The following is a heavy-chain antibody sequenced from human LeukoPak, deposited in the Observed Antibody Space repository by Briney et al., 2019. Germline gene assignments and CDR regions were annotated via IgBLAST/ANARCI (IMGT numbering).Heavy chain of an antibody. J-gene: IGHJ4*02. CDR1: GGSISSSSYY. CDR3: ARAVTTGLDYFDY. V-gene: IGHV4-61*01. CDR2: IYYSGGTT. Sequence: SETLSLTCTVSGGSISSSSYYWSWIRQPLGKGLEWIGFIYYSGGTTNYNPSLKSRVTISVDTSRNQFSLKMNSVTAADTALYYCARAVTTGLDYFDYWGQGTLVTVSS. D-gene: IGHD4-17*01.